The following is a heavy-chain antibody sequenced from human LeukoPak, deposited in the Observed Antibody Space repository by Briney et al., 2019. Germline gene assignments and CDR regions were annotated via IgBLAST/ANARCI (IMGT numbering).Heavy chain of an antibody. J-gene: IGHJ3*02. D-gene: IGHD2-15*01. CDR1: GGSISSGGYS. Sequence: SQTLSLTCAVSGGSISSGGYSWSWIRQPPGKGLEWIGYIYHSGSTYYNPSLKSRVTISVDRSKNQFSLKLSSVTAADTAVYYCARGPGGGSVVVVAFDAFDIWGQGTMVTVSS. CDR2: IYHSGST. CDR3: ARGPGGGSVVVVAFDAFDI. V-gene: IGHV4-30-2*01.